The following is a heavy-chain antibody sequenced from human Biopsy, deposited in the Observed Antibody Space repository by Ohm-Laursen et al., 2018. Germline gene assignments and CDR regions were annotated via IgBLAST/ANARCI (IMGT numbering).Heavy chain of an antibody. J-gene: IGHJ3*02. V-gene: IGHV4-59*01. CDR2: IYSSGIT. CDR1: GGSMIHYY. D-gene: IGHD4-23*01. Sequence: TLSLTCTVSGGSMIHYYWNWIRQSPGKGLEWIAYIYSSGITKYNPSLKSRLTISIDTSKNQFSLKLNSMTTADTAVYYCARGQDYGGNKAFDIWGQGTKVTVSP. CDR3: ARGQDYGGNKAFDI.